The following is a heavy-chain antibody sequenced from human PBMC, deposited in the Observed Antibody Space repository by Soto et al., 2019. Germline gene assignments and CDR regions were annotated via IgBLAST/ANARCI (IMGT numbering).Heavy chain of an antibody. J-gene: IGHJ4*02. CDR3: ARDRGGSTLTSEPFDY. CDR1: GGTFSSYT. V-gene: IGHV1-69*08. D-gene: IGHD4-17*01. CDR2: IIPILGIA. Sequence: QVQLVQSGAEVKKPGSSVKVSCKASGGTFSSYTISWVRQAPGQGLEWMGRIIPILGIANYAQKFQGRVTITAEKSTSTAYMERSSLRSEDTAVYYCARDRGGSTLTSEPFDYWGQGTLVTVSS.